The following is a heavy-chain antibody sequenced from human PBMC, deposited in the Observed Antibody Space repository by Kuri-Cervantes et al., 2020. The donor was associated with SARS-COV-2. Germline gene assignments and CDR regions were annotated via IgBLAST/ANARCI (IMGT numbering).Heavy chain of an antibody. CDR2: ISSSSSYI. CDR3: AGQLLYYYDSSGYPDAFDI. J-gene: IGHJ3*02. V-gene: IGHV3-21*01. CDR1: GFTFSSYS. D-gene: IGHD3-22*01. Sequence: GGSLRLSCAASGFTFSSYSMNWVRQAPGKGLEWVSSISSSSSYIYYADSVKGRFTISRDNAKNSLYLQMNSLRAEDTAVYYCAGQLLYYYDSSGYPDAFDIWGQGTMVTVSS.